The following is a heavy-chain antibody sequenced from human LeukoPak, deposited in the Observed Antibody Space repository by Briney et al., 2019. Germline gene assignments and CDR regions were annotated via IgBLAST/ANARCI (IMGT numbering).Heavy chain of an antibody. CDR1: GGSISSYY. Sequence: SETLSLTCTVSGGSISSYYWSWIRQPPGKGLEWIGYIYYSGSTNYNPSLKSRVTISVDTSKNQFSLKLSSVTAADTAVYYCARGVGYSYGYIDYYMDVWGKGTTVTVSS. J-gene: IGHJ6*03. V-gene: IGHV4-59*01. CDR2: IYYSGST. D-gene: IGHD5-18*01. CDR3: ARGVGYSYGYIDYYMDV.